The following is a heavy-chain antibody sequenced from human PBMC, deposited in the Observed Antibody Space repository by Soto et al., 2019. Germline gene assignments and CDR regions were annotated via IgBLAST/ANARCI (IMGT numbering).Heavy chain of an antibody. V-gene: IGHV1-3*01. CDR3: ASSYSNYALIDYYYYGMDV. D-gene: IGHD4-4*01. Sequence: ASVKVSCKASGYTFTSYGIHWVRQAPGQRLEWMGWINAGNGNTKYSQKFQGRVTITRDTPASTAYMELSSLRSEDTAVYYCASSYSNYALIDYYYYGMDVWGQGTTVTVS. J-gene: IGHJ6*02. CDR1: GYTFTSYG. CDR2: INAGNGNT.